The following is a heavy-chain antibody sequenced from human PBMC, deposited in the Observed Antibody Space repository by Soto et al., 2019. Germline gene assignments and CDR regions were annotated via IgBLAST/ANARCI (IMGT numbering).Heavy chain of an antibody. CDR3: ARMIAVAGTINWFDP. V-gene: IGHV4-28*01. CDR2: IYYSGST. CDR1: GYSISSSNW. D-gene: IGHD6-19*01. Sequence: SETLSLTCTVSGYSISSSNWWGWIRQPPGKGLEWIGYIYYSGSTYYNPSLKSRVTMSVDTSKNQFSLKLSSVTAVDTAVYYCARMIAVAGTINWFDPWGQGTLVTVSS. J-gene: IGHJ5*02.